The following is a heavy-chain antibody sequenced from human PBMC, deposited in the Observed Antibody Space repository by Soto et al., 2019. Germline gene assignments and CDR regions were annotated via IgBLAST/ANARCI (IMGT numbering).Heavy chain of an antibody. J-gene: IGHJ6*02. CDR1: GGTFSSYA. CDR3: ARDSKARKVPTGIAGAGDGPFNYYYGMDV. D-gene: IGHD6-19*01. CDR2: IIPIFGTA. V-gene: IGHV1-69*13. Sequence: GASVKVSCKASGGTFSSYAISWVRQAPGQGLEWMGGIIPIFGTANYAQKFQGRATITADESTSTAYMELSSLRSEDTAVYYCARDSKARKVPTGIAGAGDGPFNYYYGMDVWGQGTTVTVSS.